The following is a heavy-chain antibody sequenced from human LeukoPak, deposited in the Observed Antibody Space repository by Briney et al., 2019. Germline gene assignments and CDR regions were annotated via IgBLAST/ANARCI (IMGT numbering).Heavy chain of an antibody. Sequence: PVASVKVSCKASGYTFTGYYMHWVRQAPGQGLEWMGWINPNSGGTNYAQKFQGRVTMTRDTSISTAYMELSRLRSDDTAVYYCARFKYYYGSGSYGYFDYWGQGTLVTVSS. CDR2: INPNSGGT. J-gene: IGHJ4*02. V-gene: IGHV1-2*02. CDR1: GYTFTGYY. D-gene: IGHD3-10*01. CDR3: ARFKYYYGSGSYGYFDY.